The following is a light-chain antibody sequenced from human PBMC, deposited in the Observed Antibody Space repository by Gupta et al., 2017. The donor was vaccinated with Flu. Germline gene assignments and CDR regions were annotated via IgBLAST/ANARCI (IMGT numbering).Light chain of an antibody. CDR2: GAS. CDR3: QQENKWPHT. V-gene: IGKV3-15*01. J-gene: IGKJ2*01. CDR1: QSISSN. Sequence: PATLSMSPGERASVSCRASQSISSNLAWYQQKPGQAPRLLIFGASTRATGIPARFSGSGSGTEFTLTIRSLQSEDFAIYYCQQENKWPHTFGQGTKLEIK.